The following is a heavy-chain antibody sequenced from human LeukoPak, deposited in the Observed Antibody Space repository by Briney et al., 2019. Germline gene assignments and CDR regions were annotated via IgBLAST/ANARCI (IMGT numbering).Heavy chain of an antibody. D-gene: IGHD1-1*01. CDR1: GFTFSSYS. J-gene: IGHJ6*02. CDR3: ARDPQLKVVYYYYGMDV. CDR2: ISSSSSYI. V-gene: IGHV3-21*01. Sequence: GGSLRLSCAASGFTFSSYSMNWVRQAPGKGLEWVSSISSSSSYIYYADSVKGQFTISRDNAKNSLYLQMNSLRAEDTAVYYCARDPQLKVVYYYYGMDVWGQGTTVAVSS.